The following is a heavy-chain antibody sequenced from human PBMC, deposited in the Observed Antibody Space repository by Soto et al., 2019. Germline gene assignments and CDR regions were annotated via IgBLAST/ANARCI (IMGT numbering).Heavy chain of an antibody. Sequence: SETLSLTCSFSGDSVTSHYLTWIRQSPEKGLEWIGEINHSGSTNYNPSLKSRVTISVDRSKNQFSLKLSSVTAADTAVYYCASRSLDSSGYYYHFDYWGQGTLVTVSS. CDR3: ASRSLDSSGYYYHFDY. CDR2: INHSGST. J-gene: IGHJ4*02. D-gene: IGHD3-22*01. CDR1: GDSVTSHY. V-gene: IGHV4-34*01.